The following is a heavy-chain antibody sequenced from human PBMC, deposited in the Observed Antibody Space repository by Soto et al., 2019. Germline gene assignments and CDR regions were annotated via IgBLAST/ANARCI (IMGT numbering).Heavy chain of an antibody. V-gene: IGHV1-18*01. J-gene: IGHJ4*02. CDR1: GYMFNSYG. Sequence: QVQLVQSGAEVKKRGASVKVSCKASGYMFNSYGMLWLRQAPGQGLEWIGGISGYNGKTDLAQKFQGRVTMTTEASTSTVYMEVTSLRFDDTALYYCARDETYTAGWDVEHWGQGTLVTVPS. D-gene: IGHD6-19*01. CDR3: ARDETYTAGWDVEH. CDR2: ISGYNGKT.